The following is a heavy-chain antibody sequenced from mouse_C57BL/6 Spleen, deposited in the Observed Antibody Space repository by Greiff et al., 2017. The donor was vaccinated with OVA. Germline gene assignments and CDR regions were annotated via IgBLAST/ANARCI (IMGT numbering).Heavy chain of an antibody. V-gene: IGHV5-16*01. D-gene: IGHD4-1*01. CDR2: INYDGSST. CDR1: GFTFSDYY. CDR3: ARERITGWYFDV. J-gene: IGHJ1*03. Sequence: EVKVEESEGGLVQPGSSMKLSCTASGFTFSDYYMAWVRQVPEKGLEWVANINYDGSSTYYLDSLKSRFIISRDNAKNILYLQMSSLKSEDTATYYCARERITGWYFDVWGTGTTVTVSS.